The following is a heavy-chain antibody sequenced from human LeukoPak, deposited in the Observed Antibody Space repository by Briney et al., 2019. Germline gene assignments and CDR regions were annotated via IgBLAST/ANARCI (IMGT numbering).Heavy chain of an antibody. CDR2: IIPILGIA. CDR1: GGTFSSYT. Sequence: SVKVSCKASGGTFSSYTISWVRQATGQGLEWMGRIIPILGIAKYAQKFQGRVTITADKSTSTAYMELSSLRSEDTAVYYCARVPAARDNWFDPWGQGTLVTVSS. J-gene: IGHJ5*02. V-gene: IGHV1-69*02. CDR3: ARVPAARDNWFDP. D-gene: IGHD2-2*01.